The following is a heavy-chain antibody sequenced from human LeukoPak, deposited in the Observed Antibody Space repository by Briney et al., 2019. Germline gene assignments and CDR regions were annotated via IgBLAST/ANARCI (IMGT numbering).Heavy chain of an antibody. CDR2: ISSSGSTI. V-gene: IGHV3-48*03. Sequence: GGSLRLSCAASGFTFSSYEMNWVRQAPGKGLEWVSYISSSGSTIYYADSVKGRFTISRDNAKNSLYLQMSSLRAEDTAVYYCARKGWGWLAFDYWGQGTLVTVSS. CDR3: ARKGWGWLAFDY. J-gene: IGHJ4*02. D-gene: IGHD2-15*01. CDR1: GFTFSSYE.